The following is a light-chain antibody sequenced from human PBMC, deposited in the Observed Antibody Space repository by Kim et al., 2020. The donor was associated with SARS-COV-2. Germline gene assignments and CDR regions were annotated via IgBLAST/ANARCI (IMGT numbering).Light chain of an antibody. Sequence: QSALTQPASVSGSPGQSVTISCTGTSSGVGSYNLDSWYQQHPGKAPTVMFDEVSRRPSGVSNCFSGSESGNTASLTISGRLAEDEADDYCYSYAGSSTYVFGTGTKVTVL. V-gene: IGLV2-23*02. CDR1: SSGVGSYNL. CDR2: EVS. J-gene: IGLJ1*01. CDR3: YSYAGSSTYV.